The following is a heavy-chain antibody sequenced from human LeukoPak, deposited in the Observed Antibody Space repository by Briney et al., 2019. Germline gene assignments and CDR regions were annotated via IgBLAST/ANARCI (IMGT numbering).Heavy chain of an antibody. V-gene: IGHV4-59*12. CDR2: IYYSGNT. J-gene: IGHJ4*02. CDR3: ASLEMATIPAYFDY. Sequence: SETLSLTCSVSGGSISSYYWGWIRQPPGKGLERIGYIYYSGNTNYNPSLKSRVTISVDTSKNQFSLKLSSVTAADTAVYYCASLEMATIPAYFDYWGQGTLVTVSS. D-gene: IGHD5-24*01. CDR1: GGSISSYY.